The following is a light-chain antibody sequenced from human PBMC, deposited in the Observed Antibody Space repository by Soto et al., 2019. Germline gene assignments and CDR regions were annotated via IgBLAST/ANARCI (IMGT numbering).Light chain of an antibody. CDR1: QSISSY. Sequence: DIQMTQSPSSLSASVGDRVTITCRASQSISSYLNWYQQKPGKAPKLLIYAASSLQSGVPSRFSGSGSGTDFTHTISSLQPEDFATYYCQQSYSTPDLAFGAGHKVDIK. CDR2: AAS. CDR3: QQSYSTPDLA. J-gene: IGKJ3*01. V-gene: IGKV1-39*01.